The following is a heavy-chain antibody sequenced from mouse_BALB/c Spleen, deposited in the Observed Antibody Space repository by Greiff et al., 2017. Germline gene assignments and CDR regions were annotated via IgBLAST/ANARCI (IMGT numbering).Heavy chain of an antibody. CDR3: AREAYYYGSTLYYFDY. Sequence: EVQVVESGGGLVQPGGSLRLSCATSGFTFTDYYMSWVRQPPGKALEWLGFIRNKANGYTTEYSASVKGRFTISRDNSQSILYLQMNTLRAEDSATYYCAREAYYYGSTLYYFDYWGQGTTLTVSS. V-gene: IGHV7-3*02. D-gene: IGHD1-1*01. J-gene: IGHJ2*01. CDR1: GFTFTDYY. CDR2: IRNKANGYTT.